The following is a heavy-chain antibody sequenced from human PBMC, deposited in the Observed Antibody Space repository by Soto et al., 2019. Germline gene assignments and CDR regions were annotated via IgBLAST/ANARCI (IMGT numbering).Heavy chain of an antibody. CDR3: ARLHRSYDYVWGSYRPLEGDFDY. D-gene: IGHD3-16*02. CDR2: IYYSGST. Sequence: QLQLQESGPGLVKPSETLSLTCTVSGGSISSSSYYWGWIRQPPGKGLEWIGSIYYSGSTYYNPSLKSRVTISVDTSKNQFSLKLSSVTAADTAVYYCARLHRSYDYVWGSYRPLEGDFDYWGQGTLVTVSS. CDR1: GGSISSSSYY. V-gene: IGHV4-39*01. J-gene: IGHJ4*02.